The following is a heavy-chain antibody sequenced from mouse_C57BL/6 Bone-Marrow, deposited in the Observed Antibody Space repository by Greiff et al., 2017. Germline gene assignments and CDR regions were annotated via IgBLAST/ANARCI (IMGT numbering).Heavy chain of an antibody. J-gene: IGHJ4*01. D-gene: IGHD1-1*01. Sequence: QVTLKVSGPGILQPSQTLSLTCSFSGFSLSTFCTGVGWIRQLSGKGLEWLAHIWWDDDKYYNPALKSRHTVSKDTSKNQVFLRIANVDTADTATYDCSRYYYGSSYEAMDYWDQGTSVTVSS. CDR3: SRYYYGSSYEAMDY. V-gene: IGHV8-8*01. CDR1: GFSLSTFCTG. CDR2: IWWDDDK.